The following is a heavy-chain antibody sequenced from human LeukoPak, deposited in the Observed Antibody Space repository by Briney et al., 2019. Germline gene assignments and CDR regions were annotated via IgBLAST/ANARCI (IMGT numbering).Heavy chain of an antibody. Sequence: PSETLSLTCTVSGGSISSSSYYWGWIRQPPGKGLEWIGSIYYSGSTYYNPSLKSRVTISVDTSKNQFSLKLSSVTAADTAVYYCARHRVGSLQLMGDFDYWGQGTLVTVSS. CDR1: GGSISSSSYY. V-gene: IGHV4-39*01. CDR2: IYYSGST. D-gene: IGHD2-8*01. CDR3: ARHRVGSLQLMGDFDY. J-gene: IGHJ4*02.